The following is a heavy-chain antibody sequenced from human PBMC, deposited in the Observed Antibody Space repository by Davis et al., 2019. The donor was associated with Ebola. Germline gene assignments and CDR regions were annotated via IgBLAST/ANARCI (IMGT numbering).Heavy chain of an antibody. J-gene: IGHJ4*02. CDR3: ARDLIGDYGRVYYFDY. V-gene: IGHV3-23*01. Sequence: PGGSLRLSCAASGFTFSSYAMSWVRQAPGKGLEWVSAISSSGGSTYYADSVKGRFTISRDNSKNTLYLQMNSLRAEDTAVYYCARDLIGDYGRVYYFDYWGQGTLVTVSS. CDR1: GFTFSSYA. D-gene: IGHD4-17*01. CDR2: ISSSGGST.